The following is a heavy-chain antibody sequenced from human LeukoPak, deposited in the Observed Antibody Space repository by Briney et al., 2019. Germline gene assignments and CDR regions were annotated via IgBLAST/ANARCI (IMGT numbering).Heavy chain of an antibody. J-gene: IGHJ4*02. CDR3: ARDRPGGSSLDY. V-gene: IGHV4-34*10. CDR2: IDHSRST. D-gene: IGHD6-13*01. CDR1: GGSFSGYY. Sequence: SETLSLTCAVYGGSFSGYYWNWIRQPPGKGLEWIGEIDHSRSTNYNPSLKSRVTISVDTSKNQFYLKLSSVTAADTAVYYCARDRPGGSSLDYWGQGTLVTVSS.